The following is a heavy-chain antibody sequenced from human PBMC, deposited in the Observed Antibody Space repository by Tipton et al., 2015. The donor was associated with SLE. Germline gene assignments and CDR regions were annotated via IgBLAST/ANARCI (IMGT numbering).Heavy chain of an antibody. CDR1: GFTFSSYW. Sequence: GSLRLSCEASGFTFSSYWMHWVRQGPGKGLVWVSGINREGSDTRYGDSAKGRFTISRDNAKNTLYLQMHSLRVDDTAVYYCGRGGPANAIDNWGRETTVSV. D-gene: IGHD2-2*01. CDR3: GRGGPANAIDN. CDR2: INREGSDT. J-gene: IGHJ3*02. V-gene: IGHV3-74*01.